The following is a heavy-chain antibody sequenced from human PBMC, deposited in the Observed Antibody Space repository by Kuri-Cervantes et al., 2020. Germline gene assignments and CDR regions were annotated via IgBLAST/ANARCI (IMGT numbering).Heavy chain of an antibody. CDR3: ARGGKYSSGPYYFDY. CDR1: GFTFSSYG. V-gene: IGHV3-33*01. J-gene: IGHJ4*02. D-gene: IGHD6-25*01. Sequence: GGSLRLSFPASGFTFSSYGMHWVRQAPGKGLEWVAVIGYDGSNKYYADSVKGRFTIPRDNARNSLYLQMNSLRAEDTAVYYCARGGKYSSGPYYFDYWGQGTLVTVSS. CDR2: IGYDGSNK.